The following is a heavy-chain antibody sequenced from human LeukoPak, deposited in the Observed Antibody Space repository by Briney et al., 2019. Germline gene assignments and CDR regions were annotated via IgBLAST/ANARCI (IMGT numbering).Heavy chain of an antibody. J-gene: IGHJ3*02. CDR1: GGSISSGGYS. CDR3: ASATTYYDILTGYLDAFDI. CDR2: IYHSGST. Sequence: SETLSLTCAVSGGSISSGGYSWSWIRQPPGRGLEWIGYIYHSGSTYYNPSLKSRVTISVDRSKNQFSLKLSSVTAADTAVYYCASATTYYDILTGYLDAFDIWGQGTMVTVSS. V-gene: IGHV4-30-2*01. D-gene: IGHD3-9*01.